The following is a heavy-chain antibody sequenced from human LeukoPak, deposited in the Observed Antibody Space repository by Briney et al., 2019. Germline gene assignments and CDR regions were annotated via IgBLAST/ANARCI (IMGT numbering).Heavy chain of an antibody. D-gene: IGHD6-19*01. Sequence: GGSLRLSCAASGFTFSSYGMHWVRQAPGQGLEWVAVISYDGSNKYYADSVKGRFTISRDNSKNTLYLQMNSLRAEDTAVYYCAKDGEQWLVTRLDYWGQGTLVTVSS. J-gene: IGHJ4*02. V-gene: IGHV3-30*18. CDR3: AKDGEQWLVTRLDY. CDR1: GFTFSSYG. CDR2: ISYDGSNK.